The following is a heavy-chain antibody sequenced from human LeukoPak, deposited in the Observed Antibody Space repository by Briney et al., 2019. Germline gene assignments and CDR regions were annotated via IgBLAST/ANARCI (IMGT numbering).Heavy chain of an antibody. Sequence: PGGSLRLSCSASGFTFSSFSMNWVRQAPGMGLVGVSSVSSSSTYIYYADSVKGRFTISRDNSKNTVSLQMNSLRAEDTAVYYCTTGPNLYYFDYWGQGTLVTVSS. V-gene: IGHV3-21*04. CDR2: VSSSSTYI. CDR1: GFTFSSFS. J-gene: IGHJ4*02. CDR3: TTGPNLYYFDY.